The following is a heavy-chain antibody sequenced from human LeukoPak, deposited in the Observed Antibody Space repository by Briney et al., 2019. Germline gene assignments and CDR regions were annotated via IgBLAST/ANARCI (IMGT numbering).Heavy chain of an antibody. CDR3: ASRAIFGVVTY. CDR1: GGSISNYY. CDR2: IYYTGST. D-gene: IGHD3-3*01. Sequence: TPSETLSLTCTVSGGSISNYYWSWIRQPPGKGLEWIGYIYYTGSTNYSPSLRSRVTISVDTSKNQFSLKLSSVTAADTAVYYCASRAIFGVVTYWGQGTLVTVSS. V-gene: IGHV4-59*12. J-gene: IGHJ4*02.